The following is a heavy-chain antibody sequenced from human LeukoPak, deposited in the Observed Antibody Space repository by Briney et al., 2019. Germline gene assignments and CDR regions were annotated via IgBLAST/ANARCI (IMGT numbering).Heavy chain of an antibody. Sequence: GGSLRLSCAASGFTFSSYSMNWVRQAPGKGLEWVSYISSSSSTIYYADSVKGRFTISRDNAKNSLYLQMNSLRAEDTAVYYCAREGGYYDSSGPPHWGQGTLVTVSS. CDR1: GFTFSSYS. V-gene: IGHV3-48*04. CDR2: ISSSSSTI. D-gene: IGHD3-22*01. J-gene: IGHJ4*02. CDR3: AREGGYYDSSGPPH.